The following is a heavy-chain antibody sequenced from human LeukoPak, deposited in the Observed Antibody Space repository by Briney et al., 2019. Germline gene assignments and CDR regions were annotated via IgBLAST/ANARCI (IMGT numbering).Heavy chain of an antibody. CDR3: ARITMVRGVIMMTNWFDP. J-gene: IGHJ5*02. D-gene: IGHD3-10*01. CDR2: ISAYNGNT. V-gene: IGHV1-18*01. CDR1: GYTFSNYV. Sequence: ASVKVSCKASGYTFSNYVVHWVRQAPGQGLEWMGWISAYNGNTNYAQKLQGRVTMTTDTSTSTAYMELRSLRSDDTAVYYCARITMVRGVIMMTNWFDPWGQGTLVTVSS.